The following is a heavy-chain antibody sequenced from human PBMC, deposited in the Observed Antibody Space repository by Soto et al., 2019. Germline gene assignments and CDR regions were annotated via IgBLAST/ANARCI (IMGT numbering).Heavy chain of an antibody. J-gene: IGHJ6*02. D-gene: IGHD6-19*01. CDR1: GGNPSNSA. V-gene: IGHV1-69*01. CDR2: IIPVFGII. Sequence: QVHLLLQSGAEVKKPGSSVKVACKASGGNPSNSAISWVRQAPGQALEWMGGIIPVFGIISHAQNFQGRVTITADESASTAYMELSSLRSEDTAVYFCAGGRIVVAGSSAYYSMDVWGQGTTVTVS. CDR3: AGGRIVVAGSSAYYSMDV.